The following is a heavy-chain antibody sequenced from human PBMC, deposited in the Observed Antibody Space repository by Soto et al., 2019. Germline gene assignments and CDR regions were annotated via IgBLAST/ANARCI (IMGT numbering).Heavy chain of an antibody. J-gene: IGHJ3*02. CDR2: IYGGGST. CDR1: GFTVSSSY. V-gene: IGHV3-53*02. D-gene: IGHD1-20*01. CDR3: EREMPGDNGVLDI. Sequence: EVQVVETGGGLIQPGGSLRLSCAASGFTVSSSYMSWVRQAPGRGLEWVSVIYGGGSTYYAESVKGRFTISSDNSKNTLYLQMNSLRAKDTSVYYCEREMPGDNGVLDIWGQGTMVTVSS.